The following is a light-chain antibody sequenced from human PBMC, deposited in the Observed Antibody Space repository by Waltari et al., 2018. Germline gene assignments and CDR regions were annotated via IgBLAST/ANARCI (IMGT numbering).Light chain of an antibody. V-gene: IGLV2-8*01. CDR1: SSDVGAYDY. CDR3: ASYAGGDTPYV. Sequence: QSALSQPPSASGSPGQSVTISCTGSSSDVGAYDYVSWYQQRPGKAPKVLIYEVNKPPSGVPHRFSGSKSGSTASLTVSWLQAEDEADYYCASYAGGDTPYVFVTGTTVTV. J-gene: IGLJ1*01. CDR2: EVN.